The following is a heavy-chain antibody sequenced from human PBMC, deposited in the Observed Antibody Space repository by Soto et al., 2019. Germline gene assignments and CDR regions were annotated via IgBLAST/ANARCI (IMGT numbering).Heavy chain of an antibody. J-gene: IGHJ6*02. Sequence: ASVKVSCKASGYTFTSYGIGWVRQAPGQGLEWMGWISAYNGNTNYAQKLQGRVTMTTDTSTSTAYMELSSLRSDDTAVYYCAAEGYSSSWGPLGMDVWGQGTTVTVSS. V-gene: IGHV1-18*01. CDR2: ISAYNGNT. CDR1: GYTFTSYG. CDR3: AAEGYSSSWGPLGMDV. D-gene: IGHD6-13*01.